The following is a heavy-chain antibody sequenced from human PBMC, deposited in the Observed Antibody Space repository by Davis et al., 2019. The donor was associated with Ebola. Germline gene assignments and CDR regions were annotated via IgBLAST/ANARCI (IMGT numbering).Heavy chain of an antibody. Sequence: HSQTPSLTCAISGDSVSSSGAAWIWIRQSPSRGLEWLGRTYYKSKWYNDYAVSVKSRITINADTSKNELSLHLNSVTPEDTAVYYCARGWLRSAFDQWGQGTLVTVSS. CDR3: ARGWLRSAFDQ. J-gene: IGHJ4*02. D-gene: IGHD5-12*01. V-gene: IGHV6-1*01. CDR1: GDSVSSSGAA. CDR2: TYYKSKWYN.